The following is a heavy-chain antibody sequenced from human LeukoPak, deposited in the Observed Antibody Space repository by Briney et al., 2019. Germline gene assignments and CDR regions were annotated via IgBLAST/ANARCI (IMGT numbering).Heavy chain of an antibody. CDR3: ARGRYYYDSSGYYYVDDDY. CDR1: GGIFISYA. CDR2: IIPIFGRA. Sequence: SVKVSCKASGGIFISYAISWVRQAPGQGLDWMGRIIPIFGRANYAQEFQGRVTITADKSTSTAYMELSSLRSEDTAVYYCARGRYYYDSSGYYYVDDDYWGQGTLVTVSS. V-gene: IGHV1-69*06. D-gene: IGHD3-22*01. J-gene: IGHJ4*02.